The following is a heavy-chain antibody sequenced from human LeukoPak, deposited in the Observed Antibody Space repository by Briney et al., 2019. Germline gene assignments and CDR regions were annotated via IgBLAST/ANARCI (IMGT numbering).Heavy chain of an antibody. Sequence: PGGSLRLSCAASGFRFDDYYMGWIRQAPGKGLDYISYISASGSVQYYTDSVKGRFTASRDNSKNSLYLLMNSLTAEDTAIYYCARSMILTSEDPWGQGTLVTVSS. V-gene: IGHV3-11*04. CDR3: ARSMILTSEDP. D-gene: IGHD3-22*01. J-gene: IGHJ5*02. CDR1: GFRFDDYY. CDR2: ISASGSVQ.